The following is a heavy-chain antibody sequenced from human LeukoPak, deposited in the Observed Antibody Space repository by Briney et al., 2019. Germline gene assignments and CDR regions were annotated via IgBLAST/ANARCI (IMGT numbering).Heavy chain of an antibody. CDR1: GGSISSGGYY. J-gene: IGHJ4*02. V-gene: IGHV4-31*03. Sequence: PSETLSLTCTVSGGSISSGGYYWSWIRQHPGKGLEWIGYIYYSGSTYYNPSLKSRVTISVDTSKNQFSLKLSSVTAADTAVYYCARAGGFFSPFGYWGQGTLVAVSS. CDR3: ARAGGFFSPFGY. CDR2: IYYSGST. D-gene: IGHD3-3*01.